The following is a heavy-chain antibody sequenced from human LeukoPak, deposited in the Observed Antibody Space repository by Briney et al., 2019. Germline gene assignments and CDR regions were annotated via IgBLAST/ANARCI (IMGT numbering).Heavy chain of an antibody. CDR1: GGSFSGYY. CDR3: ARQTMTTADAFDI. Sequence: SETLSLTCAVYGGSFSGYYWSWIRQPPGKGLEWIGEINHSGSTNYNPSLKSRVTISVDTSKNQFSLKLSSVTAADTAVYYCARQTMTTADAFDIWGQGTMVTVSS. V-gene: IGHV4-34*01. CDR2: INHSGST. D-gene: IGHD4-17*01. J-gene: IGHJ3*02.